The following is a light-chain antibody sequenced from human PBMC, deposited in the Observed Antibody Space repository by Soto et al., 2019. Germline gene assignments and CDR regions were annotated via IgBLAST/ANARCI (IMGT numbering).Light chain of an antibody. CDR1: SSDVGGYNY. J-gene: IGLJ1*01. CDR2: EVS. Sequence: QSALTQPASVSGSPGQSITISCTGTSSDVGGYNYVSWYHQHPRKAPKLMISEVSNRPSGLSNRFSGAKSGNTASLPIAGVQDEDEADYYCCAYTSSSTPYVFGSGTKVTVL. V-gene: IGLV2-14*01. CDR3: CAYTSSSTPYV.